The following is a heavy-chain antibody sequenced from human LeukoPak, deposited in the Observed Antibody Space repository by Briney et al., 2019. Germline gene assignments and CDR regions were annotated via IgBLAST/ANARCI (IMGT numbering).Heavy chain of an antibody. D-gene: IGHD3-10*01. V-gene: IGHV4-59*08. CDR2: IYYSGST. J-gene: IGHJ5*02. CDR1: GGSISSYY. CDR3: ARHGITMVRGSDWFDP. Sequence: SSETLSLTCTVSGGSISSYYWSWIRQPPGKGLEWIGYIYYSGSTNYNPSLKSRVTISVDTSKNQFSPKLSSVTAADTAVYYCARHGITMVRGSDWFDPWGQGTLVTVSS.